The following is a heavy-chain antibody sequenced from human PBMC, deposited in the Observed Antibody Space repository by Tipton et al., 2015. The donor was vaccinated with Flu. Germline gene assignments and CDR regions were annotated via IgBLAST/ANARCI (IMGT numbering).Heavy chain of an antibody. J-gene: IGHJ5*01. D-gene: IGHD4-11*01. CDR3: ARRTFSNYVSEPKNWFDF. V-gene: IGHV4-38-2*01. Sequence: WARRPPGKGLEWIGNICPGSPYYNPSLRSRVTMSIARSNVQFSLRLTSVTAADTAVYFCARRTFSNYVSEPKNWFDFWGQGTLVTVSS. CDR2: ICPGSP.